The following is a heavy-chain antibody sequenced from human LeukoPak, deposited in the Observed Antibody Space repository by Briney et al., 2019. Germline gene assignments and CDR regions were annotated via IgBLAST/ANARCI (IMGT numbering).Heavy chain of an antibody. CDR1: GFTVSSNY. V-gene: IGHV3-66*01. CDR3: ARGLVVPAASSYYYYYGMDV. CDR2: IYSGGST. J-gene: IGHJ6*02. Sequence: GGSLRLSCAASGFTVSSNYMSWVRQAPGKGLEWVSVIYSGGSTYYADSVKGRFTISRDNSKNTLYLQMNSLRAEDTAVYYCARGLVVPAASSYYYYYGMDVWGQGTTVTVSS. D-gene: IGHD2-2*01.